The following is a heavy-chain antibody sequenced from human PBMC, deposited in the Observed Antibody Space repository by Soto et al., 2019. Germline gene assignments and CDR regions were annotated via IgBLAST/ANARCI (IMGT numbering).Heavy chain of an antibody. CDR3: VRDLNGSGDY. Sequence: PSETLSLTCTVSGGSISSYYWSWIRQPAGKGLEWIGRIYTSGSTNYNPSLKSRVTMSVDTSKNQLSLSLRSVTAADTAIYFCVRDLNGSGDYWGQGTLVTVSS. CDR1: GGSISSYY. CDR2: IYTSGST. V-gene: IGHV4-4*07. D-gene: IGHD3-10*01. J-gene: IGHJ4*02.